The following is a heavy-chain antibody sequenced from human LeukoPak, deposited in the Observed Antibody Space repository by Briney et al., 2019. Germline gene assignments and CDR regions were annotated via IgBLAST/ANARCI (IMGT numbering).Heavy chain of an antibody. J-gene: IGHJ4*02. V-gene: IGHV3-30*04. CDR2: ISYDGSNK. D-gene: IGHD3-3*01. Sequence: GRSLRLSCAASGFTFSSYAVHWVRQAPGKGLEWVAVISYDGSNKYYADSVKGRFTISRDNSKNTLYLQMNSLRAEDTAAYYCARGGDSNYYDFWSGYPYWGQGTLVTVSS. CDR3: ARGGDSNYYDFWSGYPY. CDR1: GFTFSSYA.